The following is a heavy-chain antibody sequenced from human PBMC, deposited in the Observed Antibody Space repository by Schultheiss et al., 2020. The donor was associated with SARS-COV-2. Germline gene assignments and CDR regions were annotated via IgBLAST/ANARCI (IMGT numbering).Heavy chain of an antibody. Sequence: GSLRLSCAVYGGSFSGYYWSWIRQPPGKGLEWIGRIYTSGSTNYNPSLKSRVTMSVDTSKNQFSLKLSSVTAADTAVYYCARGGEKLPFDYWGQGTLVTVSS. CDR3: ARGGEKLPFDY. CDR2: IYTSGST. CDR1: GGSFSGYY. D-gene: IGHD1-26*01. J-gene: IGHJ4*02. V-gene: IGHV4-59*10.